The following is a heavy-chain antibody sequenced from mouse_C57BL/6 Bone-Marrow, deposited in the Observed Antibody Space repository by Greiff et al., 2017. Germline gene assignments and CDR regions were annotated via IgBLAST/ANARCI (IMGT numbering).Heavy chain of an antibody. CDR1: GFTFSSYA. CDR2: ISSGGDYI. J-gene: IGHJ1*03. V-gene: IGHV5-9-1*02. D-gene: IGHD4-1*01. CDR3: TRDRTGTGYWYFDG. Sequence: EVKLVESGEGLVKPGGSLKLSCAASGFTFSSYAMSWVRQTPEKRLEWVAYISSGGDYIYYADTVKGRFTISRDNARNTLYLQMSSLKSEDTAMYYCTRDRTGTGYWYFDGWGTGTTVTVSS.